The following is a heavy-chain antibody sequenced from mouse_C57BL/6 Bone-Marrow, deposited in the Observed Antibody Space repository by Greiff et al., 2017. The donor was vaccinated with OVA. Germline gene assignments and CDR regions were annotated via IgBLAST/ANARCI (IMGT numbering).Heavy chain of an antibody. Sequence: QVQLQQPGAELVMPGASVKLSCKASGYTFTSYWMHWVKQRPGQGLEWIGEIDPSDSYTNYNQKFKGKATLTVDKSSSTAYMQLSSLTSEDSAVYYCAREGEKCLEGAMDYWGQGTSVTVSS. CDR2: IDPSDSYT. CDR3: AREGEKCLEGAMDY. CDR1: GYTFTSYW. V-gene: IGHV1-69*01. J-gene: IGHJ4*01. D-gene: IGHD6-1*01.